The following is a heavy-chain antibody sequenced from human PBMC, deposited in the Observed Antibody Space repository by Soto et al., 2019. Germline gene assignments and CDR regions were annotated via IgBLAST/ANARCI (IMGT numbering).Heavy chain of an antibody. D-gene: IGHD3-22*01. CDR2: ISSSSSTI. Sequence: GGSLRLSCAASGFTFSSYSMNWVRQAPGKGLEWVSYISSSSSTIYYADSVKGRFTISRDNAKNSLYLQMNSLRDEDTAVYYCARGIYVGSSGYYLGYWGQGSLVTVSS. V-gene: IGHV3-48*02. CDR1: GFTFSSYS. J-gene: IGHJ4*02. CDR3: ARGIYVGSSGYYLGY.